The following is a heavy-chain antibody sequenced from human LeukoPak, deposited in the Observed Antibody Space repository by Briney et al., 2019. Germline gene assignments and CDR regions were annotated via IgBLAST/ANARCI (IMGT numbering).Heavy chain of an antibody. J-gene: IGHJ3*02. V-gene: IGHV1-24*01. CDR2: FDPVDGET. CDR3: ATDYYGSGSYSPQAFDI. CDR1: GYTLTELS. Sequence: EASVKVSCKVSGYTLTELSMHWVRQAPGKGLEWMGGFDPVDGETIYAQKFQGRVTMTEDTSTDTAYMELSSLRSEDTAVYFCATDYYGSGSYSPQAFDIWGQGTMVTVSS. D-gene: IGHD3-10*01.